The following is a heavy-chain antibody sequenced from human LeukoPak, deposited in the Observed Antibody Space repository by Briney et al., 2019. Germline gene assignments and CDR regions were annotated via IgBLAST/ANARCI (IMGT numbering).Heavy chain of an antibody. J-gene: IGHJ4*02. D-gene: IGHD2-2*02. Sequence: SVKVSCKTSGYTFSSFGISWLRPAPGQGLEWMGRIIPILGIANYAQKFQGRVTITADKSTSTAYMELSSLRSEDTAVYYCARDEIPDYWGQGTLVTVSS. CDR2: IIPILGIA. V-gene: IGHV1-69*04. CDR3: ARDEIPDY. CDR1: GYTFSSFG.